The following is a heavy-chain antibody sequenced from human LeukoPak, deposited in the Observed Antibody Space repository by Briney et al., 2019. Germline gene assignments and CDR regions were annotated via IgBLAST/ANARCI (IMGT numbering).Heavy chain of an antibody. J-gene: IGHJ5*02. Sequence: GGSLRLSCAPSGFTFSNFWMHWVRQAPEKGLVWVSRISPDGRKTDYADSVKGRFIISRENAESTLYLQMNILRPEDTAVYYCIRAPRWEGGNNWFDPWGQGTLVTVSS. D-gene: IGHD1-26*01. V-gene: IGHV3-74*01. CDR2: ISPDGRKT. CDR3: IRAPRWEGGNNWFDP. CDR1: GFTFSNFW.